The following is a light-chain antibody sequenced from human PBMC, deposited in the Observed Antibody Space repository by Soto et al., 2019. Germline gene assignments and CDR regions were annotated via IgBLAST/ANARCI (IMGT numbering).Light chain of an antibody. J-gene: IGLJ2*01. CDR1: NIGSKS. CDR3: QVWDSSTVV. V-gene: IGLV3-9*01. Sequence: SYELTQPLSVSVALGQTARITCGGNNIGSKSVHWYQQTPGQAPVLVIYSDVNRPSGIPERFSGSNSGNTATLTISRAQAGDEGDFYCQVWDSSTVVFGGGTKLTVL. CDR2: SDV.